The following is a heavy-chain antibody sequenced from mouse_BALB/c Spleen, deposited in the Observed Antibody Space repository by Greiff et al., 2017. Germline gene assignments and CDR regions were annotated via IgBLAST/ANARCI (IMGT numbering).Heavy chain of an antibody. CDR2: ISNGGGST. D-gene: IGHD2-1*01. V-gene: IGHV5-12-2*01. CDR1: GFTFSSYT. J-gene: IGHJ3*01. CDR3: ARHNPLYGNWFAY. Sequence: EVHLVESGGGLVKPGGSLKLSCAASGFTFSSYTMSWVRQTPEKRLEWVAYISNGGGSTYYPDTVKGRFTISRDNAKNTLYLQMSSLKSEDTAMYYCARHNPLYGNWFAYWGQGTLVTVSA.